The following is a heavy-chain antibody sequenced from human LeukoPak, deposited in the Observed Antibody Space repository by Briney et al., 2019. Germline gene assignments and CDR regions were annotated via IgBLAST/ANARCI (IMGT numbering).Heavy chain of an antibody. CDR2: IYYSGST. Sequence: SQTLSLTCTVSGGSINSGDYYWSWIRQPPGKGLEWIGFIYYSGSTYNNPSLKSRVTISVDTSKNQFSLRLSSVTAAGTAMYYCARVVTDWAIHNWGQGTLVTVSS. CDR3: ARVVTDWAIHN. J-gene: IGHJ4*02. V-gene: IGHV4-30-4*08. CDR1: GGSINSGDYY. D-gene: IGHD3-9*01.